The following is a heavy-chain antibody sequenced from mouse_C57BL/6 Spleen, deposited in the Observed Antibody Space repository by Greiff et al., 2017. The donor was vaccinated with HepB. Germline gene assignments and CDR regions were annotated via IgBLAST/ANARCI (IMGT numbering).Heavy chain of an antibody. CDR2: IYPRDGST. D-gene: IGHD3-2*02. V-gene: IGHV1-78*01. J-gene: IGHJ2*01. CDR3: AKFRHLRRYFDY. CDR1: GYTFTDHT. Sequence: VQLQQSDAELVKPGASVKISCKVSGYTFTDHTIHWMKQRPEQGLEWIGYIYPRDGSTKYNEKFKGKATLSVDKSSITAYMQLTSLTSEDSAVYFCAKFRHLRRYFDYWGQGTTLTVSS.